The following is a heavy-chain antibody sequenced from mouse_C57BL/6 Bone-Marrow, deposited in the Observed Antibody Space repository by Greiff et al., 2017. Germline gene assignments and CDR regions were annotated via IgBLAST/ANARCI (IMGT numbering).Heavy chain of an antibody. J-gene: IGHJ1*03. CDR3: AQDYTEGYWYFDV. D-gene: IGHD2-12*01. V-gene: IGHV1-20*01. Sequence: EVQLKQSGPELVKPGDSVKISCKASGYSFTGYSMNWVMQSHGKSLEWIGRINPYNGDTFYNQKFKGKATLTVAKSSSTAYMELRSLTSEDSAVSCSAQDYTEGYWYFDVWGKGTTVTVSS. CDR2: INPYNGDT. CDR1: GYSFTGYS.